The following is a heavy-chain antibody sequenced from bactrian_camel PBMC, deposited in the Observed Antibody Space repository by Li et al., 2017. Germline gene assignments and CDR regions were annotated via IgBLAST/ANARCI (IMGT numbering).Heavy chain of an antibody. CDR1: GFTFDIYG. CDR3: AASTSSIYSCRIWRFAPGS. D-gene: IGHD2*01. Sequence: VQLVESGGGLVQPGRSLRLSCTASGFTFDIYGMSWVRQAPGKGPEWVSGINRSGTTTYADPVKGRFTISKDSAENKLYLQMNSLKPEDTATYYCAASTSSIYSCRIWRFAPGSWGQGTQVTVSS. J-gene: IGHJ6*01. CDR2: INRSGTT. V-gene: IGHV3S31*01.